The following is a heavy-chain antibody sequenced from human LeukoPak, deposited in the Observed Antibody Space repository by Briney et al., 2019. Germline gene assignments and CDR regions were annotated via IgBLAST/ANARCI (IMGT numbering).Heavy chain of an antibody. CDR1: GYTFTSYG. D-gene: IGHD2-2*01. Sequence: GASVKVSCTASGYTFTSYGISWVRQAPGQGLEWMGWISAYNGNTNYAQKFQGRVTITADESTSTAYMELSSLRSEDTAVYYCARDARHRYCSSTSCYRGWFDPWGQGTLVTVSS. CDR2: ISAYNGNT. V-gene: IGHV1-18*01. J-gene: IGHJ5*02. CDR3: ARDARHRYCSSTSCYRGWFDP.